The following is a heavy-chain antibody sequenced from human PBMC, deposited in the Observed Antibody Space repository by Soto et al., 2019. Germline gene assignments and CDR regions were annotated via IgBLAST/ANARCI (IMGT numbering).Heavy chain of an antibody. J-gene: IGHJ3*01. V-gene: IGHV3-30*18. CDR1: GFTFSSYD. Sequence: QVQLVESGGGVVQPGRSLRLSCAASGFTFSSYDIHWVRQAPGKGLEWVAVISYDGSKKYYADSVKGLFTISRDNSKNTLYLQVNSLRAADTAVYYCAKAYSGPFDVWGQGTMVTVSS. CDR3: AKAYSGPFDV. D-gene: IGHD1-26*01. CDR2: ISYDGSKK.